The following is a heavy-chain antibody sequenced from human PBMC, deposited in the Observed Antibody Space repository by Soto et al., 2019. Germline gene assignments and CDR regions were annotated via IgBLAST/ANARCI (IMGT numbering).Heavy chain of an antibody. CDR1: GFTFANYA. CDR2: ISSEANGGTT. V-gene: IGHV3-49*04. J-gene: IGHJ4*02. D-gene: IGHD3-22*01. CDR3: TRFYYEDRGYFVY. Sequence: EVRLAESGGGPVESGRSLRLSCSGFGFTFANYALTWVRQAPGKGLEWLGFISSEANGGTTDYAAFLRGRATISRDDSKGIAYLEIKRLQSDDTAIYYCTRFYYEDRGYFVYWGQGTRVAVSS.